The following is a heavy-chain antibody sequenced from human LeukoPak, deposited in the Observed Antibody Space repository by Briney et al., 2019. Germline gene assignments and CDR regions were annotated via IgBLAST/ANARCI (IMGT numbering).Heavy chain of an antibody. Sequence: ASVKVSCKASGGTFSSYAISWVRQAPGQGLEWMGGIIPIFGTANYAQKFQGRVTITADESTSTAYMELSSLRSEDTAVYYCATVGAMGGAFDIWGQGTMVTVSS. CDR3: ATVGAMGGAFDI. J-gene: IGHJ3*02. D-gene: IGHD1-26*01. CDR2: IIPIFGTA. CDR1: GGTFSSYA. V-gene: IGHV1-69*13.